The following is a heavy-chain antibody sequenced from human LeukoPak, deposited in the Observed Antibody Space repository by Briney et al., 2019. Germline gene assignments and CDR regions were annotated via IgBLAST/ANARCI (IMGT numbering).Heavy chain of an antibody. CDR2: ISYDGGQK. J-gene: IGHJ4*02. CDR3: AKANSSSWHYFDY. V-gene: IGHV3-30*04. Sequence: PGRSLRLSCAASGFTFSDYTMHWVRQAPGKGLELVAVISYDGGQKYHADSVKGRFTISRDNSKNTVSLQMNSLRAEDAAVFYCAKANSSSWHYFDYWGQGTLVTVSS. D-gene: IGHD6-13*01. CDR1: GFTFSDYT.